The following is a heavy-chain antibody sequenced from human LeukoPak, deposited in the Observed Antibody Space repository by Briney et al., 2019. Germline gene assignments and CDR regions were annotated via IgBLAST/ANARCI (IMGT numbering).Heavy chain of an antibody. V-gene: IGHV4-31*03. CDR2: IYYSGST. J-gene: IGHJ5*02. Sequence: PSETLSLTCTVSGGSISSGDYYWSWIRQHPGKGLEWIGYIYYSGSTYYNPSLKSRVTISVDTSKNQFSLKLSSVTAADTAVYYCARSSKVVPAAIWFDPWGQGTLVTVSS. CDR1: GGSISSGDYY. CDR3: ARSSKVVPAAIWFDP. D-gene: IGHD2-2*01.